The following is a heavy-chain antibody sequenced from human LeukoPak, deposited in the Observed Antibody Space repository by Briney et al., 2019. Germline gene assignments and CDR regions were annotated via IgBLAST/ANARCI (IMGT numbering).Heavy chain of an antibody. CDR2: IKEDGSEK. V-gene: IGHV3-7*01. CDR3: ARGRRSDGSGPPYFDY. D-gene: IGHD6-19*01. Sequence: VGCLRLSCAASGFTFSNYWMCWVRQAPGKGLEWVASIKEDGSEKYYVDSVKGRFTISRDNAKNSLYLQMNSLRAEDTAVYYCARGRRSDGSGPPYFDYWGQGTLVTVSS. J-gene: IGHJ4*02. CDR1: GFTFSNYW.